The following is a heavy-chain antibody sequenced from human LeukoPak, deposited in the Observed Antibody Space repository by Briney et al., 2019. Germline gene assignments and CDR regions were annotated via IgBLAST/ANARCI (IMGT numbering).Heavy chain of an antibody. J-gene: IGHJ3*02. CDR2: FDPEGGET. D-gene: IGHD4-17*01. Sequence: ASVKVSCKVSGYTLTELSMHWVRQAPGKGLEWMGGFDPEGGETIYAQKFQGRVTMTVDTSTDTAYMELSSLRSEDTAVYYCATAYRWDYGDYVELATVDAFDIWGQGTMVTVSS. CDR1: GYTLTELS. V-gene: IGHV1-24*01. CDR3: ATAYRWDYGDYVELATVDAFDI.